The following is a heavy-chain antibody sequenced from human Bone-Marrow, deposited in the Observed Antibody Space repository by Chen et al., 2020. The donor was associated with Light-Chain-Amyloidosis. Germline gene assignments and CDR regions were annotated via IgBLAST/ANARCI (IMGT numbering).Heavy chain of an antibody. CDR2: ISSSSSYT. D-gene: IGHD3-22*01. V-gene: IGHV3-11*06. CDR1: GFTFSDYY. J-gene: IGHJ4*02. CDR3: AREYDSSGYYGGFDN. Sequence: QVQLVESGGGLVTPGGSLRLSCAASGFTFSDYYMSWIRQAPGKGLVWVSYISSSSSYTNYADSVKGRFTISRDNAKNSLYLQMNSLRAEDTAVYYCAREYDSSGYYGGFDNWGQGTLVTVSS.